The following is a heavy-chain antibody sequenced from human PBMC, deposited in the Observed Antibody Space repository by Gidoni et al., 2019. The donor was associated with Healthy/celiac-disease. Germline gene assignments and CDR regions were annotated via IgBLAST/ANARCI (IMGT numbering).Heavy chain of an antibody. Sequence: QVQLVESGGGVVQPGRSLRLSCAASGFTFSSYAMHWVRQAPGKGLEWVAVISYDGSNKYYADSVKGRFTISRDNSKNTLYLQMNSLRAEDTAVYYCARAKLLWFGEFLYWGQGTLVTVSS. CDR1: GFTFSSYA. D-gene: IGHD3-10*01. CDR2: ISYDGSNK. V-gene: IGHV3-30-3*01. J-gene: IGHJ4*02. CDR3: ARAKLLWFGEFLY.